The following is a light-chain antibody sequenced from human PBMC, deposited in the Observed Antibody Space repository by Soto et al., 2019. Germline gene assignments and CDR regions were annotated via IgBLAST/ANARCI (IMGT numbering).Light chain of an antibody. CDR2: DAS. V-gene: IGKV3-20*01. J-gene: IGKJ3*01. CDR3: QEYGGSPLFT. CDR1: QSVSSSY. Sequence: ENVLTQSPGTLSLSPGERATLSCRASQSVSSSYLAWYQQKPGQAPRLLIFDASNRATGIPARFSGSGSGTDFTLTISSLQPEDFAVYYCQEYGGSPLFTFGPGTKVDIK.